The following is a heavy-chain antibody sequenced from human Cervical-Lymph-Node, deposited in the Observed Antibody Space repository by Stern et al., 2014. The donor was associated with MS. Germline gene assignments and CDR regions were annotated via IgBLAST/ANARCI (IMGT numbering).Heavy chain of an antibody. J-gene: IGHJ3*02. CDR2: IDWDDDK. V-gene: IGHV2-70*04. CDR3: ARHGDSNAFDN. Sequence: QITLKESGPALVKPTQTLTLTCTVSGFSLSTSGRRVSWIRQPPGKALEWLARIDWDDDKFYSTSLKTRLTISKDTSKNQVVLTMTNMDPVDTATYYCARHGDSNAFDNWGQGTMVTVSS. CDR1: GFSLSTSGRR. D-gene: IGHD4-17*01.